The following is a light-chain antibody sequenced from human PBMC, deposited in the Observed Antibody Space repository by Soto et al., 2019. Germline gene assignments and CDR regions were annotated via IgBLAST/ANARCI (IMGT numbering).Light chain of an antibody. CDR2: GAF. CDR1: QSVSSSY. Sequence: EIVLTQSPGTLSLSPGERATLSCWASQSVSSSYFAWYQQKPGQAPRLLIYGAFNRATGIPDRFSGSGSGTDFTLTISSLEPEDFAVYYCQQYGNSPWTFGQGTKVDIK. CDR3: QQYGNSPWT. V-gene: IGKV3-20*01. J-gene: IGKJ1*01.